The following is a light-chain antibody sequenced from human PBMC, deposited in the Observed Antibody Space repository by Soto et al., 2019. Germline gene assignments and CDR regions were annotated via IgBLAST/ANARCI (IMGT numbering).Light chain of an antibody. Sequence: EVVLTQSPGTLSLSPGERATLSCRASQSVISNHLAWYQQKPGQAPRLLIYGASSRATGIPDRFSGSGSGTDFTLTISRLEPEDFAVYYCQQYHNSATFGQGTRLEIK. CDR3: QQYHNSAT. J-gene: IGKJ5*01. CDR1: QSVISNH. V-gene: IGKV3-20*01. CDR2: GAS.